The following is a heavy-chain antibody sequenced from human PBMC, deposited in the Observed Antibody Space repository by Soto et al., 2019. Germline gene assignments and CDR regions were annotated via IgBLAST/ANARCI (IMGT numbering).Heavy chain of an antibody. CDR3: ARGGYGDVRGGDAFDI. Sequence: ASVKVSCKASGYTFTSYYMHWVRQAPGQGLEWMGIINPSGGSTSYAQKFQGRVTMTRDTSTSTVYMELSSLRSEDTAVYYRARGGYGDVRGGDAFDIWGQGTMVTVSS. D-gene: IGHD4-17*01. CDR1: GYTFTSYY. J-gene: IGHJ3*02. CDR2: INPSGGST. V-gene: IGHV1-46*01.